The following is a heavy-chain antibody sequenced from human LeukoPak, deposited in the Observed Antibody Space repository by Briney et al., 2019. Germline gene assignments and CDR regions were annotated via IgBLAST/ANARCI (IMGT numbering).Heavy chain of an antibody. V-gene: IGHV4-31*03. D-gene: IGHD4-17*01. Sequence: PSETLSLTCTVSGGSISNGGYYWSWIRQHPGKGLEWSGYIYYSGSTYYSPSLNSRVTISVDTSENQFSLKLSSVPAADTGVYYCARVDGDYGDYYYYMDVWGKGTTVTVSS. CDR1: GGSISNGGYY. CDR2: IYYSGST. J-gene: IGHJ6*03. CDR3: ARVDGDYGDYYYYMDV.